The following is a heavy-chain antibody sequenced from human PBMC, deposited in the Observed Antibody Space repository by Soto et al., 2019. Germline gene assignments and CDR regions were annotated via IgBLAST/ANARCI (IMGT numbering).Heavy chain of an antibody. D-gene: IGHD3-10*01. CDR3: ARLWFGGSDYYYGMDV. Sequence: SVKVSCEASGVTFSSYAISWVRQAPGQGLEWMGGIIPIFGTASYAQKFQGRVTITADESTSTAYMELSSLRSEDTAVYYCARLWFGGSDYYYGMDVWGQGTTVTVSS. CDR1: GVTFSSYA. J-gene: IGHJ6*02. CDR2: IIPIFGTA. V-gene: IGHV1-69*13.